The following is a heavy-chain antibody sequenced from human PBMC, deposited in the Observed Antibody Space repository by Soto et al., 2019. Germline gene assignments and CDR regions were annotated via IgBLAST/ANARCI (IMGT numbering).Heavy chain of an antibody. CDR3: ARLRRWDGYYFDY. CDR1: GYSFTSYW. V-gene: IGHV5-51*01. CDR2: IYPGDSDT. Sequence: PGESLKICCKVSGYSFTSYWIGWVRQMPGKGLEWMGIIYPGDSDTRYSPSFQGQVTISADKSISTAYLQWSSLKASDTAMYYCARLRRWDGYYFDYWGQGTLVTVSS. D-gene: IGHD1-26*01. J-gene: IGHJ4*02.